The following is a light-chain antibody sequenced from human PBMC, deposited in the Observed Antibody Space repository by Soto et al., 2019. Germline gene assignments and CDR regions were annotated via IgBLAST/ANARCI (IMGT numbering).Light chain of an antibody. Sequence: DIPMTQSPSSLSASVGDRVTITCQASHDISIFLNWYQQKPGKAPKLLIYDASNLQRGVPSRFSGNGSGTNFLFTISSLQPEDIATYYCQQHEIFPLTFGQGTRLDI. CDR1: HDISIF. J-gene: IGKJ5*01. V-gene: IGKV1-33*01. CDR2: DAS. CDR3: QQHEIFPLT.